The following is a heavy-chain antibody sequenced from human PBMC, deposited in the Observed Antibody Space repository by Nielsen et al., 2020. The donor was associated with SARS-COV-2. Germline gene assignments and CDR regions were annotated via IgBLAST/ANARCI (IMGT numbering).Heavy chain of an antibody. CDR2: IYYSGDT. V-gene: IGHV4-59*01. J-gene: IGHJ6*02. D-gene: IGHD6-6*01. CDR3: ARARHSSSPYGMGV. Sequence: SETLSLTCTVSGGSISSYYWSWIRQPPGKGLEWIGYIYYSGDTKYNPSLKSRVTISVDMSKNQFSLRLSSVTAADTAVYYCARARHSSSPYGMGVWGQGTTVTVSS. CDR1: GGSISSYY.